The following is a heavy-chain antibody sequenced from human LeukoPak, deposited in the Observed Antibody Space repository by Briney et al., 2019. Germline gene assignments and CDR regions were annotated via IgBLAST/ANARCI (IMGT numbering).Heavy chain of an antibody. CDR1: GGSFSGFY. CDR2: IHDSGAT. J-gene: IGHJ5*02. D-gene: IGHD4-17*01. V-gene: IGHV4-34*01. CDR3: AKGGTTVNIPFSRKTKRNYNWFDP. Sequence: SETLSLTCAVDGGSFSGFYWNWIRQPPGKGLEWIGEIHDSGATSFNPSLKSRVTISIDTSKNQFSLRLSSVTAADTAVYYCAKGGTTVNIPFSRKTKRNYNWFDPWGQGTLVTVSS.